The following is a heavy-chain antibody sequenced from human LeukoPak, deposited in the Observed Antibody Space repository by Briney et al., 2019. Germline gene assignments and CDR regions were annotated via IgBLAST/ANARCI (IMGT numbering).Heavy chain of an antibody. D-gene: IGHD2-8*01. Sequence: GSVKVSCKASGYTFTSYGISWVRQAPGQGVEWMGWISAYNGNTNYAQKLQGRVTMTTDTSTSTAYMELRSLRSDDTAVYYCAREMLGYANYYYMDVWGKGTTVTVSS. J-gene: IGHJ6*03. CDR2: ISAYNGNT. CDR1: GYTFTSYG. CDR3: AREMLGYANYYYMDV. V-gene: IGHV1-18*01.